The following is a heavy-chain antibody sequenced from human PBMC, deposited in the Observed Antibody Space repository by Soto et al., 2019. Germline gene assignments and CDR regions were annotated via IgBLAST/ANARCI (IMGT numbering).Heavy chain of an antibody. CDR1: GFTFSNYW. Sequence: GSVNVSCAXSGFTFSNYWMSWVRQAPGKGLEWVANIKQDGSEKYYVDSVKGRFTISRDNAKNSLYLQMNSLRAEDTAVYYCARQRGSYGMDVWGQGTTVTVSS. D-gene: IGHD3-10*01. V-gene: IGHV3-7*03. J-gene: IGHJ6*02. CDR2: IKQDGSEK. CDR3: ARQRGSYGMDV.